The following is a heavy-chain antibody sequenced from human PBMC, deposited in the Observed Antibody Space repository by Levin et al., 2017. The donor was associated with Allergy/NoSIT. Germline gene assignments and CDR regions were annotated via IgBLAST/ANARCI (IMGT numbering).Heavy chain of an antibody. CDR1: GFTFRTHG. J-gene: IGHJ5*02. D-gene: IGHD2-15*01. CDR2: ISDDGSKK. Sequence: GGSLRLSCAASGFTFRTHGMNWVRQAPGKGPEWVALISDDGSKKYYADSVQGHFSVSRDNSKNMVYLQMNSLRAEDTAVYYCARGLTSDCRGSNPFSGGLDPWGQGTLVTVSS. CDR3: ARGLTSDCRGSNPFSGGLDP. V-gene: IGHV3-30*03.